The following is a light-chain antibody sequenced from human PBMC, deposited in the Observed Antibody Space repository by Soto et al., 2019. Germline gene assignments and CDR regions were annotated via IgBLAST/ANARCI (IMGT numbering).Light chain of an antibody. CDR3: QQYKDYVT. CDR1: QSVGTT. Sequence: EIVMTQFPDSLYVSPGESATLSCRASQSVGTTLAWYQQKPGQAPRFLIYGASTRASGCPPRFRGSGSGTEFTININYLRSEDIAVYYCQQYKDYVTFGGGTKVEV. J-gene: IGKJ4*01. V-gene: IGKV3D-15*01. CDR2: GAS.